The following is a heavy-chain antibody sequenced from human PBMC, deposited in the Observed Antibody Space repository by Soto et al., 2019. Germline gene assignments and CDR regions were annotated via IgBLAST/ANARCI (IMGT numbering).Heavy chain of an antibody. V-gene: IGHV3-11*01. Sequence: GGPLRLPWTAAGFTFSDYYMSWIRQAPGKGLEWVSYISSSGSTIYYADSVKGRFTISRDNAKNSLYLQMNSLRAEDTAVYYCARDSYCSSTSCYGHWYYFDYWGQGTLVTVSS. CDR2: ISSSGSTI. J-gene: IGHJ4*02. D-gene: IGHD2-2*01. CDR3: ARDSYCSSTSCYGHWYYFDY. CDR1: GFTFSDYY.